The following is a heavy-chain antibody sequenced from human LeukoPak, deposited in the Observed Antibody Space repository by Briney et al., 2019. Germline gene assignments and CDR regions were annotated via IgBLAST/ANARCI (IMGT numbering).Heavy chain of an antibody. CDR2: ICTAGDT. Sequence: GGSLRLSCAASGFXFSSYDIHWVRQATGKGLEWVSAICTAGDTYYPGSVKARFTISRKHAKNSLYLQMNSLRAGDTAVYYCARTSGSYLARTFDYWGQGTLVTVSS. CDR1: GFXFSSYD. V-gene: IGHV3-13*04. J-gene: IGHJ4*02. CDR3: ARTSGSYLARTFDY. D-gene: IGHD1-26*01.